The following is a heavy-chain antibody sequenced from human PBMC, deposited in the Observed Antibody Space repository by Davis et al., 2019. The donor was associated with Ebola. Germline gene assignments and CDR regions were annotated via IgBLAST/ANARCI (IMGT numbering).Heavy chain of an antibody. CDR3: TRHVPGDFWYFDL. CDR2: IYIDGIM. V-gene: IGHV3-53*01. CDR1: GFIVSDKY. J-gene: IGHJ2*01. Sequence: GESLKISCAASGFIVSDKYMSWVRQAPGTGLEWVSVIYIDGIMYHADSVKGRFTISRDNSKNAVYLQINSLRAEDTAMYHCTRHVPGDFWYFDLWGQGTLVTVSS. D-gene: IGHD4-17*01.